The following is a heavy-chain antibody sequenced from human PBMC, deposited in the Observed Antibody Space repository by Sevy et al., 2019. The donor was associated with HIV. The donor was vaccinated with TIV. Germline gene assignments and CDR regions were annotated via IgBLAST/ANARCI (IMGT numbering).Heavy chain of an antibody. J-gene: IGHJ6*02. D-gene: IGHD2-2*01. CDR2: IRYDGSNK. CDR1: GFTFSSYG. Sequence: GGSLRLSCAASGFTFSSYGMHWVRQAPGKGLEWVAFIRYDGSNKYYADSVKGRFTISRDNSKNTLYLQMNSLRVEDTAVYYCAKDREYQLLSYNYYYYGMDVWGQGTTVTVSS. V-gene: IGHV3-30*02. CDR3: AKDREYQLLSYNYYYYGMDV.